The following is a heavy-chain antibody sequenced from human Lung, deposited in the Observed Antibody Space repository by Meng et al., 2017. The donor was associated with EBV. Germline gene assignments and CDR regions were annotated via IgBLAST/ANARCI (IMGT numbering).Heavy chain of an antibody. Sequence: VQLVESGGGVVQPGRSLRLSCAVSGFSFSSFWMHWVRQVPGKGLVWIARINENGGITSYADSVKGRFTISRDNTRDTLYLQMNSLRADDTAVYFCSRDLAGPFDDWGQGALVTVSS. V-gene: IGHV3-74*01. J-gene: IGHJ4*02. CDR3: SRDLAGPFDD. CDR2: INENGGIT. CDR1: GFSFSSFW.